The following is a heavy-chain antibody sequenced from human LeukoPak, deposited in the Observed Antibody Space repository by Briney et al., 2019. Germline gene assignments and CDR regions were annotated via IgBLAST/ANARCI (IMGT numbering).Heavy chain of an antibody. D-gene: IGHD3-16*01. J-gene: IGHJ6*03. Sequence: GGSLRLSCAASGFTFSSYAMSWVRQAPGKGLEWVSAISGSGGSTYYADSVKGRFTISRDNAKNSLYLQMNSPRAEDTAVYYCARVDASSNYYYYMDVWGKGTTVTVSS. CDR3: ARVDASSNYYYYMDV. CDR2: ISGSGGST. CDR1: GFTFSSYA. V-gene: IGHV3-23*01.